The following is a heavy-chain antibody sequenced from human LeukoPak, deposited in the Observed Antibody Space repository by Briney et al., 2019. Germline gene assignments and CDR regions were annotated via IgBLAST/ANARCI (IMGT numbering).Heavy chain of an antibody. J-gene: IGHJ6*03. CDR3: ARDAYVSDWYYYYLDV. Sequence: PSQTLSLTCTVSGGSISSGSYYWSWIRQPAGKGLEWIGRIYTSGSTNYNPSLKSRVTISVDTSKNQFSLKLSSVTAADTAVYYCARDAYVSDWYYYYLDVWGKGTTVTASS. CDR1: GGSISSGSYY. D-gene: IGHD3-16*01. V-gene: IGHV4-61*02. CDR2: IYTSGST.